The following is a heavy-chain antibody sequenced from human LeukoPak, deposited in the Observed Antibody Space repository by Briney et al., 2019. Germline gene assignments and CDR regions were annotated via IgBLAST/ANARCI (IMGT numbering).Heavy chain of an antibody. CDR3: ARGMTYYGSSGYFY. CDR2: INPNSGGT. V-gene: IGHV1-2*02. Sequence: ASVKVSCKAAGYTFTGYYMHWVRQATGQGREWMGWINPNSGGTNYAQKFQGRVTMTRDTSISTAYMELSRLRSDDTAVYYCARGMTYYGSSGYFYWGQGTLVTVSS. CDR1: GYTFTGYY. J-gene: IGHJ4*02. D-gene: IGHD3-22*01.